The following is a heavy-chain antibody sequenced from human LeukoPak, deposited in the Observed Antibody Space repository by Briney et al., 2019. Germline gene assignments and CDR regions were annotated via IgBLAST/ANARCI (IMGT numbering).Heavy chain of an antibody. V-gene: IGHV4-59*08. Sequence: SETLSLTCTVSGGSISSYYWSWIRQPPGKGLEWIGRIYYSGSTNYNPSLKSRVTISVDTSKNQFSLKLSSVTAADTAVYYCARMDSSGQYYFDYWGQGTLVTVSS. D-gene: IGHD3-22*01. CDR3: ARMDSSGQYYFDY. CDR2: IYYSGST. CDR1: GGSISSYY. J-gene: IGHJ4*02.